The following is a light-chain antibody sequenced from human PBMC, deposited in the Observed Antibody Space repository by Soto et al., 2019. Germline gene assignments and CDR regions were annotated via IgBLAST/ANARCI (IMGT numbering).Light chain of an antibody. J-gene: IGKJ1*01. V-gene: IGKV3-20*01. CDR2: GGS. CDR3: QQYGSSPQT. CDR1: QSVSSSY. Sequence: EIVLTQSPGTLSLSPGERATLSCRASQSVSSSYLAWYQQKPGQAPRLLIYGGSSRATGIPDRFSGSGSGTDFTLTIIRLEPEDFAVYYCQQYGSSPQTFGQGTKVDIK.